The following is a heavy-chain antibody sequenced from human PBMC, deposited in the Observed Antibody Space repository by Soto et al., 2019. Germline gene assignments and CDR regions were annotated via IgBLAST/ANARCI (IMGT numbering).Heavy chain of an antibody. J-gene: IGHJ6*02. Sequence: SETLSLTCTVSGGSISSYYWSWIRQPPGKGLEWIGYIYYSGSTNYNPSLKSRVTISVDTSKNQFSLKLSSVTAADTAVYYCARAAASYYGMDVWGQGTTVTAP. CDR1: GGSISSYY. CDR2: IYYSGST. V-gene: IGHV4-59*01. CDR3: ARAAASYYGMDV.